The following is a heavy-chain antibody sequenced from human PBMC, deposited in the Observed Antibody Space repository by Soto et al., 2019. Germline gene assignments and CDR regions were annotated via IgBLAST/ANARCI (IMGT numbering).Heavy chain of an antibody. D-gene: IGHD3-9*01. J-gene: IGHJ4*02. Sequence: ASVKVSCRASGYTFTSYGISWVRQAPGQGLEWMGWISAYNGNTNYAQKLQGRVTMTTDTSTSTAYMELRSLRSDDTAVYYCARDLRLLRDYDILTGYLGWGAQLNPLNYWGQGTLVTVSS. CDR1: GYTFTSYG. CDR3: ARDLRLLRDYDILTGYLGWGAQLNPLNY. V-gene: IGHV1-18*01. CDR2: ISAYNGNT.